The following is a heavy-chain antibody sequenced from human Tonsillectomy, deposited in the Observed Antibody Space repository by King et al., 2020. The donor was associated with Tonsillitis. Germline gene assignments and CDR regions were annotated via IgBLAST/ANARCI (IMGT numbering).Heavy chain of an antibody. D-gene: IGHD3-22*01. CDR1: GYTFTSCY. CDR3: ARGQYYYDSSGYYPLYFDY. CDR2: INPSAGST. J-gene: IGHJ4*02. V-gene: IGHV1-46*01. Sequence: GGGGAGRGAWVGVCCKASGYTFTSCYMHWVRQAPGQGLEWMGIINPSAGSTSYAQKFQGRATMTRDTSTSTVYMELSSLTSEDTAVYYCARGQYYYDSSGYYPLYFDYWGQGTLITVSS.